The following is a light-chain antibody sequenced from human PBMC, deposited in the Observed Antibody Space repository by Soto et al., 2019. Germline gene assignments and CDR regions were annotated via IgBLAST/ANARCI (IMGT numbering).Light chain of an antibody. CDR2: GNN. V-gene: IGLV1-40*01. Sequence: QSVLTQPPSVSGAPGQRVTISSTGSSSNIGSGYDVHWYQQLPGTAPKLLIHGNNNRPSGVPDRFSGSKSGTSASLAITGLQGEDEVEYYGQSYDSTLSGSEVVFGGGTKVTVL. CDR3: QSYDSTLSGSEVV. J-gene: IGLJ2*01. CDR1: SSNIGSGYD.